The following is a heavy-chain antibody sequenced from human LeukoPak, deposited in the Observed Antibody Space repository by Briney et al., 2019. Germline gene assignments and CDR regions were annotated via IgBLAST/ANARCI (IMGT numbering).Heavy chain of an antibody. V-gene: IGHV4-34*01. CDR1: GGSFSGYY. CDR3: ATETTVTGRGWFDP. Sequence: SETLSLTCAVYGGSFSGYYWSWIRQPPGKGLEWIGEINHSGSTNYNPSLKSRVTISVDTSKNQFSLKLSSVTAADTAVYYCATETTVTGRGWFDPWGQGTLVTVSS. J-gene: IGHJ5*02. CDR2: INHSGST. D-gene: IGHD4-17*01.